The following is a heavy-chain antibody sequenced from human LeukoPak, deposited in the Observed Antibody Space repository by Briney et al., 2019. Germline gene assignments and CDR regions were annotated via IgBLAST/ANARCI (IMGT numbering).Heavy chain of an antibody. CDR2: IYYSGST. Sequence: SETLSLTCTVSGGSISSYYWSWIRQPPGKGLEWIGYIYYSGSTNYSPSLKSRVTISVDTSKNQFSLKLSSVTAADTAVYYCARGGRDGYNFELDYWGQGTLVTVSS. D-gene: IGHD5-24*01. J-gene: IGHJ4*02. V-gene: IGHV4-59*08. CDR3: ARGGRDGYNFELDY. CDR1: GGSISSYY.